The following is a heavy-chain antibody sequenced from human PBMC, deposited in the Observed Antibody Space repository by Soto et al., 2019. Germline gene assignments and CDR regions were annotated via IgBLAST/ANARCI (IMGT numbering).Heavy chain of an antibody. CDR1: GGSISSYY. J-gene: IGHJ6*03. CDR2: IYNSGST. Sequence: TLSLTCTVSGGSISSYYWSLIRQPPGKGLEWIGYIYNSGSTNYNPSLKSRVTILVDKSKNQFSLNLSSVTAADTAVYYCASGSYCSGGSCSPFYYYYMDVWGKRTTVTVSS. CDR3: ASGSYCSGGSCSPFYYYYMDV. V-gene: IGHV4-59*12. D-gene: IGHD2-15*01.